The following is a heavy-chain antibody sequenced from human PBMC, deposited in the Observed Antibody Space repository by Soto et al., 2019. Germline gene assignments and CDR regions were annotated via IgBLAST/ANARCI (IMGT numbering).Heavy chain of an antibody. CDR1: GYTFSSYY. CDR2: ITPSDGSR. Sequence: QVQLVQSGAEVRKPGASVKVSCKASGYTFSSYYLHWVRQAPGQGLEWMGMITPSDGSRTYAQEFQGRVTMTRDTSTSTVYMDMSSLRSEDTAVYYCARALPRDLVGLMMYFDYWGQGTLVTVSS. V-gene: IGHV1-46*01. D-gene: IGHD1-26*01. J-gene: IGHJ4*02. CDR3: ARALPRDLVGLMMYFDY.